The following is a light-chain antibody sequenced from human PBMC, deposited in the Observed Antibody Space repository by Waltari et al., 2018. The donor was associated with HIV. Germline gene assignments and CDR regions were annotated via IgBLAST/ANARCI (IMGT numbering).Light chain of an antibody. Sequence: DIQMTQSPSTLSVSVGDRVIITCRSSQNVDNWLAWYQQRPGSAPKVLIYKTSTLQTGVPSRFSGSGSGTEFSLTISMLQPDDFATYYCQQYKSFSLTFGQGTRLEIK. J-gene: IGKJ5*01. CDR2: KTS. CDR3: QQYKSFSLT. CDR1: QNVDNW. V-gene: IGKV1-5*03.